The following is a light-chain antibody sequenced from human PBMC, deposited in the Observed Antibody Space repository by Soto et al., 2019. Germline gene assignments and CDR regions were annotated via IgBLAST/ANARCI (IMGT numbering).Light chain of an antibody. V-gene: IGKV3-20*01. CDR2: GES. J-gene: IGKJ2*01. Sequence: ELVLMQGPGSLYLSPGERATLACRASQTLSSTYIAWYQQKPGQAPRVVIYGESKRATGIPDRFSGSGSGTDFTLTISRLEPEDFAIYYCHQYDTTPQTXGQGTKVEIK. CDR1: QTLSSTY. CDR3: HQYDTTPQT.